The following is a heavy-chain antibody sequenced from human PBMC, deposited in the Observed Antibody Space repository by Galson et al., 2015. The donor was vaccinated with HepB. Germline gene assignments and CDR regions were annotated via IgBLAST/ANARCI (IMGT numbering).Heavy chain of an antibody. CDR2: INVGNGNT. D-gene: IGHD3-10*01. CDR3: ARDHYYGSGTYYNLGGAFDF. J-gene: IGHJ3*01. V-gene: IGHV1-3*01. Sequence: SVKVSCKASGYTFTNYAMHWVRQAPGQRLEWMGWINVGNGNTKYSQNFQSRVTITRDTSASTVYMELSSLRSEDTAVYYCARDHYYGSGTYYNLGGAFDFWGQGTMVTISS. CDR1: GYTFTNYA.